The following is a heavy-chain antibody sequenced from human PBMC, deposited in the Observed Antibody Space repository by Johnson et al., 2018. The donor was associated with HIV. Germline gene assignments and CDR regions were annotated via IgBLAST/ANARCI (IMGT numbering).Heavy chain of an antibody. CDR3: AKDRSMDDAFDI. V-gene: IGHV3-30*02. CDR1: GFTVSSNY. CDR2: IRYDGSTK. Sequence: QVQLVESGGGLVQPGGSLRLSCAASGFTVSSNYMSWVRQAPGKGLEWVSFIRYDGSTKYYADSVKGRFTISRDNSKNTLYLQMNSLRAEDTAVYYCAKDRSMDDAFDIWGQGTMVTVSS. J-gene: IGHJ3*02. D-gene: IGHD1-26*01.